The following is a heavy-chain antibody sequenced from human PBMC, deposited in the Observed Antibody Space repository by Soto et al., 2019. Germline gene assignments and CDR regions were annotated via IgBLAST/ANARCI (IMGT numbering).Heavy chain of an antibody. D-gene: IGHD4-17*01. CDR2: ISGSSRTT. V-gene: IGHV3-48*02. CDR3: ARSYNDYGCFDD. J-gene: IGHJ4*02. Sequence: EVQLVESGGGLVQPGGSLKLSCAASGFAFSSYSMNWFRQAPGKGLEWVSYISGSSRTTSYADSVKGRFTISRDTAKKSRFLQMNSLTDEDTAVYYCARSYNDYGCFDDCCQGALVTVSP. CDR1: GFAFSSYS.